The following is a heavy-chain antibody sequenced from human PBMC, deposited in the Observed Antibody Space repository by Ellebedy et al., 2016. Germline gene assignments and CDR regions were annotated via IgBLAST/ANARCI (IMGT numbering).Heavy chain of an antibody. D-gene: IGHD3-22*01. Sequence: GGSLRLSCAASGFTFSIYSMNWVRQAPGKGLEWVSSISSSSSHIYYADSVKGRFTISRDNAKNSLYLQMNSLRAEDTAVYFCARDAYYDSSGYYDYWGQGTLVTVSS. V-gene: IGHV3-21*01. J-gene: IGHJ4*02. CDR2: ISSSSSHI. CDR3: ARDAYYDSSGYYDY. CDR1: GFTFSIYS.